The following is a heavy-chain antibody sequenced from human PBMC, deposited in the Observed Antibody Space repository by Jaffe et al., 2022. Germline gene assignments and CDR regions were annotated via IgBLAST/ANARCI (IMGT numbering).Heavy chain of an antibody. CDR3: ARGGYYSGSYFNYFDS. D-gene: IGHD3-10*01. Sequence: QVQLQESGPGLVKPSETLSLNCAVSGHSISSGHWWGWIRQPPGKGLEWIGSIHHSGTTYHNSSLKSRVTLSVDTSKNQFSLRLSPVTAADTAVYYCARGGYYSGSYFNYFDSWGQGTLVIVSS. CDR2: IHHSGTT. V-gene: IGHV4-38-2*01. J-gene: IGHJ4*02. CDR1: GHSISSGHW.